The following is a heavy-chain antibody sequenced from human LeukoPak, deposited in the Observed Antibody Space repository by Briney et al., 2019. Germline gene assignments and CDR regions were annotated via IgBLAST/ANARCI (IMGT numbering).Heavy chain of an antibody. CDR3: ARERYYDSSGCIDY. CDR1: GFTFSSYS. CDR2: ISSSSSTI. Sequence: GGSLRLSCAASGFTFSSYSMNWVRQAPGKGLEWVSYISSSSSTIYYADSVKGRFTISRDNAKNSLYLQMNSLRAEDTAVYYCARERYYDSSGCIDYWGQGTLVTVSS. D-gene: IGHD3-22*01. J-gene: IGHJ4*02. V-gene: IGHV3-48*01.